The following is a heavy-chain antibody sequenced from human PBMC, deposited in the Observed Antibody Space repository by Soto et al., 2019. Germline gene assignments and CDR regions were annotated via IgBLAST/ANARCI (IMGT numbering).Heavy chain of an antibody. V-gene: IGHV1-69*02. CDR3: ATNPLVGAALDY. D-gene: IGHD1-26*01. J-gene: IGHJ4*02. CDR2: IIPILGIA. CDR1: GGTFSSYT. Sequence: QVQLVQSGAEVKKPGSPVKVSCKASGGTFSSYTISWVRQAPGQGLEWMGRIIPILGIANYAQKFQGRVXIXAXXSTSTAYMELSSLRSEDTAVYYCATNPLVGAALDYWGQGTLVTVSS.